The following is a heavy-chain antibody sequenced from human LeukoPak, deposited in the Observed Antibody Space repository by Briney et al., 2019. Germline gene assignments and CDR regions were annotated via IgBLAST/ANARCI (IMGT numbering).Heavy chain of an antibody. Sequence: GGSLRLSCAASGFTFSSYWMHWVRQAPGKGLVWVSRINSGGSSTSYADSVKGRFTISRDNAKNTLYLQMNSLRAEDTAVYYCARGDYGDYDRGAFDIWGQGTTVTVSS. J-gene: IGHJ3*02. CDR2: INSGGSST. CDR3: ARGDYGDYDRGAFDI. D-gene: IGHD4-17*01. CDR1: GFTFSSYW. V-gene: IGHV3-74*01.